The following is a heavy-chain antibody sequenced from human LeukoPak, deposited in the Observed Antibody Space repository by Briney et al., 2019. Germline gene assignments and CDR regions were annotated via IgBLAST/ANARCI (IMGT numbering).Heavy chain of an antibody. D-gene: IGHD1-26*01. V-gene: IGHV3-23*01. CDR1: GFTFSSYA. Sequence: GGPLRLSCAASGFTFSSYAMSWVRQAPGKGLEWVSGISGSGGSTYYADSVKGRFTISRDNSKNTLYLQMNSLRAEDTAVYYCAKDRGVGANIFDYWGQGTLVTVSS. CDR2: ISGSGGST. CDR3: AKDRGVGANIFDY. J-gene: IGHJ4*02.